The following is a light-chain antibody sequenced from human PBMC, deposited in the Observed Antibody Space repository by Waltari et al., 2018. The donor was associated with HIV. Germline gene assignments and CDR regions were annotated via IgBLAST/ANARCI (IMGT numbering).Light chain of an antibody. J-gene: IGLJ3*02. Sequence: QFALTQPASVSGSPGQSITISCTGTSTDIGFYHSFPRYQQHPGRAPNLMIYDVSNRPSGVSNRFSGSKSGNTSSLTISGLQAEDEADYFCSSLTNSATLSVLFGGGTKLTVL. CDR2: DVS. CDR1: STDIGFYHS. CDR3: SSLTNSATLSVL. V-gene: IGLV2-14*03.